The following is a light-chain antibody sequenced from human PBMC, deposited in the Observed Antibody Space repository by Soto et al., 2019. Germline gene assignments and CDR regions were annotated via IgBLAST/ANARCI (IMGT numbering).Light chain of an antibody. CDR3: QNYNSAPYT. Sequence: DIQMTQSPSSLSASVGDRVTLTCRASQDISNYLAWYQQKPGKVPKLLIYDASSLQSGVPPRFSGSGSGTDCTLTISSLKPEDFATYYCQNYNSAPYTFGQGTKLDIK. CDR2: DAS. V-gene: IGKV1-27*01. J-gene: IGKJ2*01. CDR1: QDISNY.